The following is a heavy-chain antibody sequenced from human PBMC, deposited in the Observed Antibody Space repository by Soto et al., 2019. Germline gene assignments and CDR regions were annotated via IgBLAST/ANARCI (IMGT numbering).Heavy chain of an antibody. J-gene: IGHJ4*02. CDR2: ISYDGSNK. V-gene: IGHV3-30*18. CDR1: GFTFSSYG. CDR3: AKDHRGTAMHLGFDY. D-gene: IGHD5-18*01. Sequence: QVQLVESGGGVVQPGRSLRLSCAASGFTFSSYGMHWVRQAPGKGLEWVAVISYDGSNKYYADSVKGRFTISRDNSKNTLSLQMNSLRAEDTAVYYCAKDHRGTAMHLGFDYWGQGTLFTVSS.